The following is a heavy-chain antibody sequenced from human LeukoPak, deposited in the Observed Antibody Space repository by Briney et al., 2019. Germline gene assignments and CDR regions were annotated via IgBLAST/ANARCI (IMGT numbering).Heavy chain of an antibody. CDR2: ISSSGSTI. CDR3: AREPRNWNEDYYYYYMDV. D-gene: IGHD1-20*01. J-gene: IGHJ6*03. Sequence: TGGSLRLSCAASGFTFSDYYMSWIRQAPGKGLEWVSHISSSGSTIYYADSVKGRFTISRDNAKNSLYLQMNSLRAEDTAVYYCAREPRNWNEDYYYYYMDVWGKGTTVTVSS. V-gene: IGHV3-11*01. CDR1: GFTFSDYY.